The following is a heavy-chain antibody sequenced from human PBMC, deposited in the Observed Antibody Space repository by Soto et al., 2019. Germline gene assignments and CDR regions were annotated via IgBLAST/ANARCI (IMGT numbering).Heavy chain of an antibody. J-gene: IGHJ4*02. D-gene: IGHD3-22*01. CDR2: ISGSGGST. CDR3: ARDPGYGIVVVISPTYFDY. Sequence: GGSLRLSCAASGFTFSNYAMSWVRQAPGKGLEWVSGISGSGGSTYYADSVKGRFTISRDNSKNTLYLQMNSLRVEDTAVYYCARDPGYGIVVVISPTYFDYWGQGTLVTVSS. V-gene: IGHV3-23*01. CDR1: GFTFSNYA.